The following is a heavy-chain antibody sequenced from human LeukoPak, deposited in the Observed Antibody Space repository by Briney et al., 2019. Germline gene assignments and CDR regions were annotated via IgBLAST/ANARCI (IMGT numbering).Heavy chain of an antibody. CDR1: GASISSHY. Sequence: SETLSLTCAVSGASISSHYWSWLRQPPGKGLEWIGYTSGSVSDNPSLKSRVAVSVDPSQNQVSLSLASVTAADTAVYYCARVLAIFGLDTTDFYMDVWGKGTTVTVSS. CDR3: ARVLAIFGLDTTDFYMDV. V-gene: IGHV4-59*11. D-gene: IGHD3/OR15-3a*01. CDR2: TSGSV. J-gene: IGHJ6*03.